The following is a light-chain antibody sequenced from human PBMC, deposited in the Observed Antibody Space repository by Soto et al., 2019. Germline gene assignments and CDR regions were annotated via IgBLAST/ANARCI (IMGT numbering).Light chain of an antibody. Sequence: IVMTQSQATLSVSLGERATLSCRASQSVSSNLAWYQQKPGQAPRLLISGASTRATGIPARLSGSGSGTEFTLTISSLRSEDFAVYHCQQYDNWPITFGQGTRLEI. CDR2: GAS. V-gene: IGKV3-15*01. CDR3: QQYDNWPIT. J-gene: IGKJ5*01. CDR1: QSVSSN.